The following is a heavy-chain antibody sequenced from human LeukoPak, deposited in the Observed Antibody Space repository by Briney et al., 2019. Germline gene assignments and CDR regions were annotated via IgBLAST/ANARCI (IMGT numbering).Heavy chain of an antibody. CDR2: INPDGSST. CDR1: GFTFSSYW. Sequence: GGALRLSCAASGFTFSSYWMHGVRQAPVKGLVWVSRINPDGSSTTYADSVKGRFTMSRDNAANMLYLQMNSLRADDTAVYYCVRGIAGAANDHWGQGTLVTVSS. J-gene: IGHJ4*02. V-gene: IGHV3-74*01. D-gene: IGHD6-19*01. CDR3: VRGIAGAANDH.